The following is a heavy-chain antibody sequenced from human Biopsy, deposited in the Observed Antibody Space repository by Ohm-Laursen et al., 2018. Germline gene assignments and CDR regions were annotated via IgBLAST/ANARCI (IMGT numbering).Heavy chain of an antibody. CDR1: GYTFTSYD. V-gene: IGHV1-8*01. Sequence: EALVKVSCKASGYTFTSYDITWVRQASGQGPEWIGWLNPVSGNSNFGQKFRGRVTVTSDTSISTAYMELSGLTSDDTATYYCGRAVRNQLLTDPWGQGTLVTVTS. J-gene: IGHJ5*02. CDR2: LNPVSGNS. CDR3: GRAVRNQLLTDP. D-gene: IGHD1-7*01.